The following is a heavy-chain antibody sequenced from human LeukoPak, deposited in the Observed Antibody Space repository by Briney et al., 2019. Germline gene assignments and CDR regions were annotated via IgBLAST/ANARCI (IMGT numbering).Heavy chain of an antibody. J-gene: IGHJ4*02. D-gene: IGHD1-26*01. CDR2: ISSSGSTI. CDR3: ASRDRVGATGVDY. V-gene: IGHV3-11*01. CDR1: GFTFSDYY. Sequence: GGSLRLSCAASGFTFSDYYMSWIRQAPGKGLKWVSYISSSGSTIYYADSVKGRFTISRDNAKNSLYLQMNSLRAEDTAVYYCASRDRVGATGVDYWGQGTLVTVSS.